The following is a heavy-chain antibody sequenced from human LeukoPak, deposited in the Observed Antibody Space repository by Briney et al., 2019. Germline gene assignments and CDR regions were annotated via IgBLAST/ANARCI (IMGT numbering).Heavy chain of an antibody. J-gene: IGHJ1*01. CDR2: ISAYNGNT. CDR3: AAPLCSGGSCYSGEYFQH. D-gene: IGHD2-15*01. CDR1: GYTFTSYG. Sequence: GASVKVSCKASGYTFTSYGISWVRQAPGQGLEWMGWISAYNGNTNYAQKLQGRVTTTTDTSTSTAYMELRSLRSDDTAVCYCAAPLCSGGSCYSGEYFQHWGQGTLVTVSS. V-gene: IGHV1-18*01.